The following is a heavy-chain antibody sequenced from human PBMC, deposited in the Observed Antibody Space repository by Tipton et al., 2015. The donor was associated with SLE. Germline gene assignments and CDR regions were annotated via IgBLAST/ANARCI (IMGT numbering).Heavy chain of an antibody. V-gene: IGHV1-46*01. CDR3: ARDRIRDPPRTLGY. Sequence: QSGPEVKKPGASVKASCKASGYTFTSYYMHWVRQAPGQGLEWMGMINPSGGSTSYAQKFQGRVSMTRDTSTSTVYMELSSLRSEDTAVYYCARDRIRDPPRTLGYWGQGSLVTVSS. D-gene: IGHD5-24*01. CDR2: INPSGGST. CDR1: GYTFTSYY. J-gene: IGHJ4*02.